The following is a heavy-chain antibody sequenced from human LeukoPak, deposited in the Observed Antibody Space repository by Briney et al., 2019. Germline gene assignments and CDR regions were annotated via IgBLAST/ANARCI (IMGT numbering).Heavy chain of an antibody. CDR2: MYYTGTT. V-gene: IGHV4-59*01. CDR3: ARQQIYVGTGMVDYFDY. Sequence: PSETLSLTCAVSGGSIRSYYWSWLRQPPGKGLQWIGYMYYTGTTNYNPSLKSRVTISVDTSKNQFSLNLESVTAADTAIYYCARQQIYVGTGMVDYFDYWGQGILVTVSS. J-gene: IGHJ4*02. D-gene: IGHD5-18*01. CDR1: GGSIRSYY.